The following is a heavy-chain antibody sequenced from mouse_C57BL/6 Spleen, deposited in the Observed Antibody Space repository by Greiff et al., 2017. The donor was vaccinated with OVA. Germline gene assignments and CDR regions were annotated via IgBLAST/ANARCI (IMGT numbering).Heavy chain of an antibody. CDR1: GYTFTSYW. CDR2: INPSNGGT. CDR3: ARGGTVVAPYYAMDY. D-gene: IGHD1-1*01. Sequence: VQLQQSGTELVKPGASVKLSCKASGYTFTSYWMHWVKQRPGQGLEWIGNINPSNGGTNYNEKFKSKATLTVDKSSSTAYMQLSSLTSEDSAVYYCARGGTVVAPYYAMDYWGQGTSVTVSS. V-gene: IGHV1-53*01. J-gene: IGHJ4*01.